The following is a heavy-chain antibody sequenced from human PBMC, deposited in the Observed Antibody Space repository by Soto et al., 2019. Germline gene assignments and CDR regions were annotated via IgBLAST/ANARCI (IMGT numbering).Heavy chain of an antibody. J-gene: IGHJ6*03. CDR1: GFSISSYC. CDR2: IYYSGST. Sequence: SETLSLTWTFAGFSISSYCLILIRPPPGKGLEWIGYIYYSGSTNYNPSLKSRVSISIDTSKNQFSLKLSSVTAADTAIYYCARRKILGTFYYSMDVGGKGTTVTSP. D-gene: IGHD6-13*01. V-gene: IGHV4-59*08. CDR3: ARRKILGTFYYSMDV.